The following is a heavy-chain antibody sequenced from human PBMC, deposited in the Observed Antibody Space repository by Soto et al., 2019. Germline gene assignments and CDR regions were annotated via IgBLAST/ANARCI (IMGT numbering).Heavy chain of an antibody. J-gene: IGHJ6*02. D-gene: IGHD2-21*01. V-gene: IGHV3-30-3*01. CDR3: ARDLAPGYYYYGMDV. CDR1: GFTFSSYA. Sequence: GGSLRLSCAASGFTFSSYAMHWVRQAPGKGLEWVAVISYDGSNKYYADSVKGRFTISRDNSKNTLYLQMNSLRAEDTAVYYCARDLAPGYYYYGMDVWGQGTTVTVSS. CDR2: ISYDGSNK.